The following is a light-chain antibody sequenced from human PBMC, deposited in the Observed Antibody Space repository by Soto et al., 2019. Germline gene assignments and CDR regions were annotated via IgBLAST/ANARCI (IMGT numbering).Light chain of an antibody. CDR1: QSISSY. V-gene: IGKV1-39*01. J-gene: IGKJ5*01. CDR2: AAS. Sequence: DIQMTQSPSSLSASVGDRVTITCRASQSISSYLDWYQQKPGKAPKLLIYAASSLQSAVPSRFSGSGSGTEFTLTISSLQPKDFATYYCLPRYTTRTTLGQGTRLEIK. CDR3: LPRYTTRTT.